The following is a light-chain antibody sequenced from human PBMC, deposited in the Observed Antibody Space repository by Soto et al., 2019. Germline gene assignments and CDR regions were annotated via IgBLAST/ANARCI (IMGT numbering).Light chain of an antibody. CDR2: NDY. V-gene: IGLV1-47*02. Sequence: QLVLAQPPSASGTPGQRVTISCSGSTSNVGSNLASWYQQLPGSAPKLLIYNDYERPSGVPDRFSGSKSGTSASLGISGLRSEDEADYFSAVWDDSLSGVVFGGGTKLTVL. CDR3: AVWDDSLSGVV. CDR1: TSNVGSNL. J-gene: IGLJ2*01.